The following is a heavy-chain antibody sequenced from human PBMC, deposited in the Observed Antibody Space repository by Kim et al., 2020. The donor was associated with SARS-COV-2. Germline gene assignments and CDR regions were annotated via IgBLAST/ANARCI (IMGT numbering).Heavy chain of an antibody. J-gene: IGHJ6*02. Sequence: SLKRRVTISVDTSKNQFSLKLSSVTAADTAVYYCARGPDTASYYYYGMDVWGQGTTVTVSS. V-gene: IGHV4-34*13. D-gene: IGHD2-21*02. CDR3: ARGPDTASYYYYGMDV.